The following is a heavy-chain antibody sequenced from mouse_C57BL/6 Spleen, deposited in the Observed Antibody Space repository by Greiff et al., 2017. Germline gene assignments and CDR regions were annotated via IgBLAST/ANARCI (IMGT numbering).Heavy chain of an antibody. J-gene: IGHJ2*01. CDR1: GYTFTSYT. CDR3: ARKDCFDY. V-gene: IGHV1-4*01. Sequence: VQLQQSGAELARPGASVKMSCKASGYTFTSYTMHWVKQRPGQGLEWIGYINPSSGYTKYNQKFKDKATLTADKSSSTAYMQLSSLTSEDSAVYLCARKDCFDYWGQGTTLTVSS. CDR2: INPSSGYT.